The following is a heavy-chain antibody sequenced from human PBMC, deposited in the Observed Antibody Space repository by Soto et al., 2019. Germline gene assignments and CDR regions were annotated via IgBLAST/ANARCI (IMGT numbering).Heavy chain of an antibody. V-gene: IGHV3-66*01. D-gene: IGHD3-10*01. CDR2: IYSGGST. CDR3: ARGGYYGSGSYYYYYYYGMDV. CDR1: GFTVSSNY. J-gene: IGHJ6*02. Sequence: GGSLRLSCAASGFTVSSNYMSWVRQAPGKGLEWVSVIYSGGSTYSADSVKGRFTISRDNSKNTLYIQMNSLRAEDTAVYYCARGGYYGSGSYYYYYYYGMDVWGQGTTVTVSS.